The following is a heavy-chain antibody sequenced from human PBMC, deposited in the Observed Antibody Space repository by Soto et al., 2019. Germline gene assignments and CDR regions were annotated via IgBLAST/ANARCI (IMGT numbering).Heavy chain of an antibody. Sequence: EVQLLESGGGLVQPGGSLRLSCAASGFTFSSYAMSWVRLAPGKGLEWVSAISGSGGSTYYADSVRGRFTITRDKSKNAPYLQMNRRRTENSAVFYSPQEPCRIAGSRTELCYWCQGKLVALSS. CDR2: ISGSGGST. J-gene: IGHJ4*02. CDR1: GFTFSSYA. CDR3: PQEPCRIAGSRTELCY. D-gene: IGHD1-20*01. V-gene: IGHV3-23*01.